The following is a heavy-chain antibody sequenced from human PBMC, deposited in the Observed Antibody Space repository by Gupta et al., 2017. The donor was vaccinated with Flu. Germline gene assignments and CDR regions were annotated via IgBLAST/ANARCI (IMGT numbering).Heavy chain of an antibody. CDR1: GGPISTSNSY. CDR3: AGGVGYAAFDF. V-gene: IGHV4-39*01. J-gene: IGHJ4*02. D-gene: IGHD2-2*01. CDR2: IYYSGTT. Sequence: QLQLQGSGPGLVKPSETLSLSCTVSGGPISTSNSYWALIRQPPGKGLEWIGTIYYSGTTYYNPSLRSRATMSLDTSRNQFSLKVRSVTAADTAVYYCAGGVGYAAFDFWGQGSLVTVSS.